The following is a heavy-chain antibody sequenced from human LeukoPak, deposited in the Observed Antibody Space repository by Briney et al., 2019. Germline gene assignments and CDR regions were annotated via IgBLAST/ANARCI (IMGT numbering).Heavy chain of an antibody. CDR2: IKQDGSET. J-gene: IGHJ3*02. CDR3: ASSVFSFSGSQWDPFDI. CDR1: GFIFTTSW. Sequence: GGSLRLSSVASGFIFTTSWMTWVRQAPGKGLGWVANIKQDGSETNYVDSVKGRFTIFRDNTKNSLCLQMINLRAEDTAMYYCASSVFSFSGSQWDPFDIWGQGTMVTVSS. V-gene: IGHV3-7*03. D-gene: IGHD6-19*01.